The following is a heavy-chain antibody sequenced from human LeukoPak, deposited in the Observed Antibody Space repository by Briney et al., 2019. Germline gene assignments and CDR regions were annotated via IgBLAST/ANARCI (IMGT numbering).Heavy chain of an antibody. CDR2: IYFSGST. CDR3: ARAQGTGLVDY. J-gene: IGHJ4*02. Sequence: PSETLSLTCTVSGYSISSGYYWGWIRQPPGKGLEWIGSIYFSGSTYYNPSIKSRVTLSLDTSNKRSSLKLNSVTAADTAMYYCARAQGTGLVDYWGQGTPVTVSS. V-gene: IGHV4-38-2*02. D-gene: IGHD2-8*02. CDR1: GYSISSGYY.